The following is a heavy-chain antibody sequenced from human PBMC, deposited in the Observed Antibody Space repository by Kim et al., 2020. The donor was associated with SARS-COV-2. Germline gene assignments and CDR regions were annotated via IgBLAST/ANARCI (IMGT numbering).Heavy chain of an antibody. CDR2: ISAYNGNT. CDR1: GYTFTSYG. D-gene: IGHD1-26*01. Sequence: ASVKVSCKASGYTFTSYGISWVRQAPGQGLEWMGWISAYNGNTNYAQKLQGRVTMTTDTSTSTAYMELRSLRSDDTAVYYCARSGGLHYYYYYGMDVWGQGTTVTVSS. J-gene: IGHJ6*02. CDR3: ARSGGLHYYYYYGMDV. V-gene: IGHV1-18*04.